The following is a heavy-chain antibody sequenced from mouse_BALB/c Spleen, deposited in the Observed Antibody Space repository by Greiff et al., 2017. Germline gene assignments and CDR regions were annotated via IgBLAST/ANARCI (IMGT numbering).Heavy chain of an antibody. V-gene: IGHV1S22*01. J-gene: IGHJ1*01. CDR1: GYTFTSYW. Sequence: LQQPGSELVRPGASGKLSCKASGYTFTSYWMHWVKQRPGQGLEWIGNIYPGSGSTNYDEKFKSKATLTVDTSSSTAYMQLSSLTSEDSAVYYCTRECYYSGSSYLYWYFDVWGAGTTVTVSS. CDR2: IYPGSGST. CDR3: TRECYYSGSSYLYWYFDV. D-gene: IGHD1-1*01.